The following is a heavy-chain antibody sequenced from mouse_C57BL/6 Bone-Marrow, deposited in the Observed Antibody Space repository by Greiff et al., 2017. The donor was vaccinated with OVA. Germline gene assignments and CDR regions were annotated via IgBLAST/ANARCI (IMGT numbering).Heavy chain of an antibody. CDR2: IWPGGGT. CDR1: GFSLTSYA. J-gene: IGHJ3*01. D-gene: IGHD4-1*01. V-gene: IGHV2-9-1*01. CDR3: ARTGSFAY. Sequence: VMLVESGPGLVAPSQSLSITCTVSGFSLTSYAISWVRQPPGKGLEWLGVIWPGGGTNYNSALKSRLSISKDNSKSQVFLKMNSLQTDDTARYYCARTGSFAYWGQGTLVTVSA.